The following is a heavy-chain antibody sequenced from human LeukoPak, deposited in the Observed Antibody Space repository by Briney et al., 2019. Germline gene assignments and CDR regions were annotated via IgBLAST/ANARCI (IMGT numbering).Heavy chain of an antibody. CDR2: IYYSGST. V-gene: IGHV4-59*01. Sequence: PSETLSLTCTVSGGSISSYYWSWIRQPPGKGLEWIGYIYYSGSTNYNPSLKSRVTISVDTSKNQFSLKLSSVTAADTAVYYCARGSTTIRGDRTKWFDPWGQGTLVTVSS. J-gene: IGHJ5*02. CDR1: GGSISSYY. CDR3: ARGSTTIRGDRTKWFDP. D-gene: IGHD3-10*01.